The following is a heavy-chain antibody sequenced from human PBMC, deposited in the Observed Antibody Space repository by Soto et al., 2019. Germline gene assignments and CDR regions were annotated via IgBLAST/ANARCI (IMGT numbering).Heavy chain of an antibody. D-gene: IGHD2-8*02. J-gene: IGHJ4*02. CDR3: ARDKITGLFDY. CDR1: GGSVSGYC. V-gene: IGHV4-34*01. Sequence: SETLSLTCAVYGGSVSGYCWTWIRQPPGTGLEWIGEINHSGSTNYNPSLKSRVTISVDTSKNQFSLKLTSVTAADTAVYYCARDKITGLFDYWGQGTLVTVSS. CDR2: INHSGST.